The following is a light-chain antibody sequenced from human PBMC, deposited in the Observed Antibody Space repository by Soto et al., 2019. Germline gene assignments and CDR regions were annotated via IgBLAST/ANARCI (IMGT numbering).Light chain of an antibody. J-gene: IGKJ1*01. Sequence: TVLTQSPGTLSLSPGERATLSCRASQTVSSSYLAWYQQKPGQAPRLLIYDASSRATGIPDRFSGSGSGTVFTLTISRLEPEDFAVYYCQQYGSSPTFGQGTKVEIK. V-gene: IGKV3-20*01. CDR2: DAS. CDR1: QTVSSSY. CDR3: QQYGSSPT.